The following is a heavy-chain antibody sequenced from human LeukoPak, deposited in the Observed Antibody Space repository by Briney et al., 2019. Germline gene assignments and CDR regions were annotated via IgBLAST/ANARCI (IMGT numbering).Heavy chain of an antibody. J-gene: IGHJ4*02. CDR3: VRGLGRGYSDGYSDY. Sequence: ASVKVSCKASGGTFSSYAISWVRQATGQGLEWMGGIIPIFGTANYAQKFQGRVTITTDESTSTAYMELSSLRSEDTAVFYCVRGLGRGYSDGYSDYWGQGTLVTVSS. V-gene: IGHV1-69*05. CDR1: GGTFSSYA. CDR2: IIPIFGTA. D-gene: IGHD5-18*01.